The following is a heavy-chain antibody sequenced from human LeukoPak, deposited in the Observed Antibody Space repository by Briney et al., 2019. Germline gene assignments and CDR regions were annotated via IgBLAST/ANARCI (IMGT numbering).Heavy chain of an antibody. D-gene: IGHD2-15*01. V-gene: IGHV4-34*01. Sequence: SETLSLTCAVYCGSFSGYYWSWIRQPPGKGLGWIGEINHSGSTNYNPSLKSRVTISVDTSKNQFSLKLSSVTAADTAVYYCARGRVAARSNRRGYFDYWGQGTLVTVSP. CDR2: INHSGST. J-gene: IGHJ4*02. CDR1: CGSFSGYY. CDR3: ARGRVAARSNRRGYFDY.